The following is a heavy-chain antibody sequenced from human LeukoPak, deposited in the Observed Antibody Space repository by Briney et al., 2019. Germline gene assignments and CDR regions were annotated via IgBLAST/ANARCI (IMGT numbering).Heavy chain of an antibody. CDR1: GGSISSYY. V-gene: IGHV4-59*01. CDR3: ARLSDTAMAVGVYFDY. J-gene: IGHJ4*02. CDR2: IYYSGST. D-gene: IGHD5-18*01. Sequence: SETQSLTCTVSGGSISSYYWSWVRQPPGKGLEWIGYIYYSGSTNYNPSLKSRVTISVDTSKNQLSLKLSSVTAADTAVYYCARLSDTAMAVGVYFDYWGQGTLVTVSS.